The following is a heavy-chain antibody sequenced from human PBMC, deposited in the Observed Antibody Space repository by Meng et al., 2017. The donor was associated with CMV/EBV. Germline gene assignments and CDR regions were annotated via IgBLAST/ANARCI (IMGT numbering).Heavy chain of an antibody. J-gene: IGHJ4*02. D-gene: IGHD6-6*01. CDR1: GGTFSSYT. Sequence: SVKVSCKASGGTFSSYTISWVRQAPGQGFEWMGRIIPILGIANYAQKFQGRVTITADKSTSTAYMELSSLRSEDTAVYYCARAGSSSSSAGIDYWGQGTLVTVSS. CDR2: IIPILGIA. CDR3: ARAGSSSSSAGIDY. V-gene: IGHV1-69*02.